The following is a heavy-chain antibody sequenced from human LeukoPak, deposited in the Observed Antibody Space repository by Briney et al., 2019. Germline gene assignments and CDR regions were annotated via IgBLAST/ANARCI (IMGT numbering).Heavy chain of an antibody. J-gene: IGHJ6*03. CDR3: ARVRGLYDFWSTYYYYYMDV. CDR2: IYYSGST. Sequence: SETLSLTCAVYGGSFSGYYWSWIRQPPGKGLEWIGSIYYSGSTYYNPSLKSRVTISVDTSKNQFSLKLSSVTAADTAVYYCARVRGLYDFWSTYYYYYMDVWGKGTTVTVSS. V-gene: IGHV4-34*01. CDR1: GGSFSGYY. D-gene: IGHD3-3*01.